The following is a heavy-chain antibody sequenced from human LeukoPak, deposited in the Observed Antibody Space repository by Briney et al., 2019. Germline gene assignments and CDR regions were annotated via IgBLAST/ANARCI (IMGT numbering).Heavy chain of an antibody. J-gene: IGHJ3*02. CDR1: GFTFSSYG. V-gene: IGHV3-23*01. CDR3: AKDRDGGKGAFDI. CDR2: ISGSGGST. D-gene: IGHD4-23*01. Sequence: QTGGSLRLSCAASGFTFSSYGMHWVRQAPGKGLEWVSAISGSGGSTYYADSVKGRFTISRDNSKNTLYLQMNSLRAEDTAVYYCAKDRDGGKGAFDIWGQGTMVTVSS.